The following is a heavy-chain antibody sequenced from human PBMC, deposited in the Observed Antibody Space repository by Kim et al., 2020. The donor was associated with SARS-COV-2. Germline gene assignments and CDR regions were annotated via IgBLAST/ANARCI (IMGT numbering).Heavy chain of an antibody. CDR1: GGSFSGYY. Sequence: SETLSLTCAVYGGSFSGYYWSWIRQPPGKGLEWIGEINHSGSTNYNPSLKSRVTISVDTSKNQFSLKLSSVTAADTAVYYCARGGRRDYDSSGYYVYWGQGTLPTVSS. V-gene: IGHV4-34*01. CDR3: ARGGRRDYDSSGYYVY. J-gene: IGHJ4*02. CDR2: INHSGST. D-gene: IGHD3-22*01.